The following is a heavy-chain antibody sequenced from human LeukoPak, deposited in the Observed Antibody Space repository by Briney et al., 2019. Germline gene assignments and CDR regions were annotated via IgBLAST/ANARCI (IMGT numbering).Heavy chain of an antibody. Sequence: PSETLSLTCSASGGSMNSYDWGWIRQPPGKGLEWIGYIQYSGSTKYNPSLRSRVTISLDTPKSQFSLKLSSVTAADTAVYYCARGHGLYWGQGTLVSVSS. CDR3: ARGHGLY. J-gene: IGHJ4*02. CDR2: IQYSGST. V-gene: IGHV4-59*01. CDR1: GGSMNSYD.